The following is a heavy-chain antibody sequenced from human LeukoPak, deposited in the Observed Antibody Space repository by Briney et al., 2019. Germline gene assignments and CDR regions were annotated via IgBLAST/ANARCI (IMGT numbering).Heavy chain of an antibody. Sequence: GGSLRLSCGASGFTFRTYAMSWVRQAPGKGLEWVSGISDGGGRTFYAESVKGRFTVSRDNSRNTLYLRMSSLRAEDTAIYYCTKNQILDDTGSWYTYWGQGTLVTVSS. CDR1: GFTFRTYA. CDR3: TKNQILDDTGSWYTY. J-gene: IGHJ4*02. D-gene: IGHD6-13*01. CDR2: ISDGGGRT. V-gene: IGHV3-23*01.